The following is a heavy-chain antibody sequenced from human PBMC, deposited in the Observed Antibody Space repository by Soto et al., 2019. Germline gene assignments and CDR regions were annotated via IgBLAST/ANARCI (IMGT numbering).Heavy chain of an antibody. D-gene: IGHD3-9*01. V-gene: IGHV4-34*01. CDR2: INHSGST. CDR1: GGSFSGYY. J-gene: IGHJ4*02. CDR3: VRGNGSYDNGVFDY. Sequence: QVQLQPWGAGLLKPSETLSLTCAVYGGSFSGYYWSWIRQPPGKGLEWIGEINHSGSTNYNPSLKSRVTISVDTSKNQFSLKLSSVTAADTAVYYCVRGNGSYDNGVFDYWGQGTLVTVSS.